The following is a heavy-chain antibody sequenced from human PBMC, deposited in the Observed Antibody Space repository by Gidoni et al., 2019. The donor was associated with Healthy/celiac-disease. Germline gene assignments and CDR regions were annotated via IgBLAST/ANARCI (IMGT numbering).Heavy chain of an antibody. CDR2: IYYSGST. Sequence: QLQLQESGPGLVQPSATLSLTCTVPGGSIRSSSSYWGWIRQPPGQGLEWIGSIYYSGSTYHHPSLNSRVTISVDTSKNQFSLKLSSGTAADTAVYYCARHGDCWSGYADVILFYDYWGQGTLVTVSS. CDR1: GGSIRSSSSY. V-gene: IGHV4-39*01. J-gene: IGHJ4*02. D-gene: IGHD3-3*01. CDR3: ARHGDCWSGYADVILFYDY.